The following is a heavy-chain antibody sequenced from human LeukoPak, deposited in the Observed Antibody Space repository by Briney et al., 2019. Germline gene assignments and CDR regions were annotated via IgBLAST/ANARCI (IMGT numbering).Heavy chain of an antibody. V-gene: IGHV3-74*01. Sequence: GGSLRLSCAASGFTFSAYWMHWVRQIPGKGLVWVSHIDSDGSSTNYADSVKGRFTISRDNAKNTLYLQMNSLRAEDTAVYYCARALRLAVNFDYWGQGTLVTVSS. CDR1: GFTFSAYW. D-gene: IGHD6-19*01. CDR2: IDSDGSST. CDR3: ARALRLAVNFDY. J-gene: IGHJ4*02.